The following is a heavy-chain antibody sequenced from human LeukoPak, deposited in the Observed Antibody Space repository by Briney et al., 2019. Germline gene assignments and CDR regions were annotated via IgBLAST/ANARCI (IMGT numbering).Heavy chain of an antibody. CDR1: GYTFTGYY. D-gene: IGHD6-19*01. V-gene: IGHV1-2*04. CDR2: INPNSGGT. CDR3: ARSWSGGSGWYEEDYFDY. J-gene: IGHJ4*02. Sequence: ASVKVSCKASGYTFTGYYMHWVRQAPGQGLEWMGWINPNSGGTNYAQKFQGWVTMTRDASFSTAYMELSRLRSDDMAVYYCARSWSGGSGWYEEDYFDYWGQGTLVTVSS.